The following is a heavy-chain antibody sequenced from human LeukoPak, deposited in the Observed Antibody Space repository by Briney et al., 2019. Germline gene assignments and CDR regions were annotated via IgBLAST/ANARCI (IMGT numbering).Heavy chain of an antibody. V-gene: IGHV3-11*01. CDR1: GFTFSDYY. Sequence: GGSLRLSCAASGFTFSDYYMSWIRQAPGKGLEWVSYISSSGSTIYYADSVKGRFTISRDNAKNSLYLQMISLRAEDTAVYYCARMEGYCSGGSCYVHWFDPWGQGTLVTVSS. D-gene: IGHD2-15*01. CDR2: ISSSGSTI. J-gene: IGHJ5*02. CDR3: ARMEGYCSGGSCYVHWFDP.